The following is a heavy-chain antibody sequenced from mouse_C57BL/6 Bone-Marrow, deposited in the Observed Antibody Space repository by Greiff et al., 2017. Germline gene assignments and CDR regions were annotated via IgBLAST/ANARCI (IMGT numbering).Heavy chain of an antibody. V-gene: IGHV5-6*02. CDR2: ISSGGSYT. CDR3: ARRYSAYAMDY. Sequence: EVKLMESGGDLVKPGGSLKLSCAASGFTFSSYGMSWVRQTPDKRLEWVATISSGGSYTYYPDSVKGRFTISRDNAKNTLYLQMSSLKSEDTAMYYCARRYSAYAMDYWGQGTSVTVSS. CDR1: GFTFSSYG. D-gene: IGHD2-12*01. J-gene: IGHJ4*01.